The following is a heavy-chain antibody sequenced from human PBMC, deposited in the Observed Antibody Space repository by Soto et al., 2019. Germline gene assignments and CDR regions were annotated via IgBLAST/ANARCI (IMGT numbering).Heavy chain of an antibody. Sequence: EVQLVESGGGLVQPGGSLKLSCAASGFTFSASAMHWVRQASGKGLEWVGRVRSKANNYATAYAASVEGRFTISRDDSNNTPYLQMNSLTPEDTAVYYCTRQGGYCGGGSCYSFNDSWGQGTLVTVSS. CDR3: TRQGGYCGGGSCYSFNDS. CDR1: GFTFSASA. J-gene: IGHJ4*02. D-gene: IGHD2-15*01. V-gene: IGHV3-73*01. CDR2: VRSKANNYAT.